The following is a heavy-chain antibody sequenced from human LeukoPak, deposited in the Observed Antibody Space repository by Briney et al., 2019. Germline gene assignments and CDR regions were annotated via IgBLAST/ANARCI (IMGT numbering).Heavy chain of an antibody. J-gene: IGHJ4*02. CDR1: GGTFSSYA. Sequence: SVKVSCKASGGTFSSYAISWVQQAPGQGLEWMGGIIPIFGTANYAQKFQGRVTITADESTSTAYMELSSLRSEDTAVYYCARAHVVPAAMLSVDWGQGTLVTVSS. V-gene: IGHV1-69*13. CDR3: ARAHVVPAAMLSVD. D-gene: IGHD2-2*01. CDR2: IIPIFGTA.